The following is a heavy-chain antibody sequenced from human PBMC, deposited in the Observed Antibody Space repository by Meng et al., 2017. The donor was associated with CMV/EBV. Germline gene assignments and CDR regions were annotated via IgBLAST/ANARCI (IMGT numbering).Heavy chain of an antibody. Sequence: ASVKVSCKASGYTFTGYYMHWVRQAPGQGLEWMGWINPNSGGTNYAQKFQGRVTMTRDTSISTAYMELSRLRSDDTAVYHCARVRGCSSTRCYVELDYWGQGTLVTVSS. CDR1: GYTFTGYY. D-gene: IGHD2-2*01. CDR2: INPNSGGT. CDR3: ARVRGCSSTRCYVELDY. J-gene: IGHJ4*02. V-gene: IGHV1-2*02.